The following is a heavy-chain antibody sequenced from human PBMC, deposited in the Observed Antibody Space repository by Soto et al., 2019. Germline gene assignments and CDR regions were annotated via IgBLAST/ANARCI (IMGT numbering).Heavy chain of an antibody. D-gene: IGHD6-13*01. Sequence: GSLRVSCAASVFTFSSYAMSWVRQAPGKGLEWVSAISGSGGSTYYADSVKGRFTISRDNSKNTLYLQMNSLRAEDTAVYYCAKTPPRGIIAAAGIPGYWGQGTLVTVSS. CDR2: ISGSGGST. CDR1: VFTFSSYA. V-gene: IGHV3-23*01. J-gene: IGHJ4*02. CDR3: AKTPPRGIIAAAGIPGY.